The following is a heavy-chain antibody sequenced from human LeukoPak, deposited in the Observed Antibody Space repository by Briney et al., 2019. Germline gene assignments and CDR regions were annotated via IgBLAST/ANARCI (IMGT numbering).Heavy chain of an antibody. V-gene: IGHV4-34*01. CDR1: GGSFSGYY. Sequence: SETLSLTCAVYGGSFSGYYWSWIRQPPGKGLEWIGEINHSGSTNYNPSLKSRVTISVDTSKNQFSLKLSSVTAADTAVYYCARGLVAVAGYSLCYYGMDVWGQGTTVTVSS. CDR3: ARGLVAVAGYSLCYYGMDV. J-gene: IGHJ6*02. CDR2: INHSGST. D-gene: IGHD6-19*01.